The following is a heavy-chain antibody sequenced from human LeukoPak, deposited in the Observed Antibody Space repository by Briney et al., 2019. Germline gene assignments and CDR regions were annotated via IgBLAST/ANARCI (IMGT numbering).Heavy chain of an antibody. Sequence: GGSLRLSCAASGFTFTNHGMHWVRQAPGKGLEWVAVISYDGSNKYYADSVKGRFTISRDNSKNTLYLQMNSLRAEDTAVYYCAREAYYDFWSGYYTYYYYYYMDVWGKGTTVTVSS. CDR2: ISYDGSNK. CDR1: GFTFTNHG. J-gene: IGHJ6*03. CDR3: AREAYYDFWSGYYTYYYYYYMDV. V-gene: IGHV3-30*19. D-gene: IGHD3-3*01.